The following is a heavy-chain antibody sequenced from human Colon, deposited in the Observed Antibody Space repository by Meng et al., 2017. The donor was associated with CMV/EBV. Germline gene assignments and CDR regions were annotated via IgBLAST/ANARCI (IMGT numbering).Heavy chain of an antibody. V-gene: IGHV4-39*07. CDR2: IYYSGNT. CDR1: GGSISSSSHY. CDR3: VREGGSGFLEWLSTFDS. Sequence: SETLSLTCTVSGGSISSSSHYWAWIRQPPGKGLEWIGSIYYSGNTFYNPSLGSRVTMSMDTPYNQFSLKVTSVTAADTAVYYCVREGGSGFLEWLSTFDSWGQGTLVTVSS. D-gene: IGHD3-3*01. J-gene: IGHJ5*01.